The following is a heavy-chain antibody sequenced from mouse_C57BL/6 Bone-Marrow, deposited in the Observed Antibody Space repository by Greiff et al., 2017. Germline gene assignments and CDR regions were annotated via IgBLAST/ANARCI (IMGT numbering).Heavy chain of an antibody. J-gene: IGHJ3*01. Sequence: QVQLQQPGAELVKPGASVKLSCKASGYTFTSYWMQWVKQRPGPGLEWIGEIDPSDSYTNYNQKFKGKATLTVDTSSSTAYMQLSSLTSEDSAVYYCARRTAQAGFAYWGQGTLVTVSA. D-gene: IGHD3-2*02. CDR2: IDPSDSYT. V-gene: IGHV1-50*01. CDR3: ARRTAQAGFAY. CDR1: GYTFTSYW.